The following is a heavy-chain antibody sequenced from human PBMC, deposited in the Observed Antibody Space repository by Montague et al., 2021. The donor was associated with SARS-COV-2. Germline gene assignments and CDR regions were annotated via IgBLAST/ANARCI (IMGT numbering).Heavy chain of an antibody. CDR1: GFTFDDYG. CDR2: ISRSGDST. J-gene: IGHJ4*02. CDR3: SRGGGMIRGVVDF. Sequence: SLRLSCAVSGFTFDDYGMSWVRQAPGKGLEWVSGISRSGDSTDYGDSVKGRFIISRDNAKNTLYLQMNSLRVEDTAFYHCSRGGGMIRGVVDFWGQGILVGFSS. V-gene: IGHV3-20*01. D-gene: IGHD3-10*01.